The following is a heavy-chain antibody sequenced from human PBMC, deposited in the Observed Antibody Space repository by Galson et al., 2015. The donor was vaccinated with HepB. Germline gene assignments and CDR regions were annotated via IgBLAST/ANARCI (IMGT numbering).Heavy chain of an antibody. Sequence: SLRLSCAASGFTFSSYAMSWVRQAPGKGLEWVSAISGSGGSTYYADSVTGRFTISRDKSKNTLYLQMNSLRAEDTAVYYCAKGDGYNYCFDYWGQGTLVTVSS. CDR2: ISGSGGST. CDR3: AKGDGYNYCFDY. V-gene: IGHV3-23*01. J-gene: IGHJ4*02. D-gene: IGHD5-24*01. CDR1: GFTFSSYA.